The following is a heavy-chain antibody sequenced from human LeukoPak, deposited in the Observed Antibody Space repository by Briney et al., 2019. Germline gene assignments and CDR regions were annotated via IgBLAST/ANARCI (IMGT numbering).Heavy chain of an antibody. D-gene: IGHD4-23*01. CDR2: TSGSGGST. CDR1: GFTFSSYA. V-gene: IGHV3-23*01. CDR3: AKVRLVTDY. Sequence: GGSLRLSCAASGFTFSSYAMSWVRQPPGKGLEWVSGTSGSGGSTYYADSVKGRFTISRDNSKNTLYLQMNSLRAEDTAVYYCAKVRLVTDYWGQGTLVTVSS. J-gene: IGHJ4*02.